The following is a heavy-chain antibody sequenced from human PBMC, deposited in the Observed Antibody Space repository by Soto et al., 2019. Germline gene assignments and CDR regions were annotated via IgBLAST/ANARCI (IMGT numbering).Heavy chain of an antibody. Sequence: QVQLVESGGGVVQPGRSLRLSCAASGFTFSSYAMHWVRQAPGKGLEWVAVISYDGSNKYYADSVKGRFTISRDNSKKTLYLQMNSLRAEDTAVYYCARDRSTYYYDSSGYFANFDYWGQGTLVTVSS. D-gene: IGHD3-22*01. V-gene: IGHV3-30-3*01. J-gene: IGHJ4*02. CDR1: GFTFSSYA. CDR2: ISYDGSNK. CDR3: ARDRSTYYYDSSGYFANFDY.